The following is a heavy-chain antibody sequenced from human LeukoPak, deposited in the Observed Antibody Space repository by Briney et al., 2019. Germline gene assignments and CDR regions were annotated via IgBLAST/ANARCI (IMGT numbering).Heavy chain of an antibody. CDR3: ARRRDSSGYYRAFDY. Sequence: GESLKISCKGSGYSFSSYWIAWVRQMPGKGLEWMGIISPGGSDTRYSPSFQGQVTISADKSISTAYLQWSSLKASDTAIYYCARRRDSSGYYRAFDYWGQGTLVTVSS. J-gene: IGHJ4*02. V-gene: IGHV5-51*01. CDR1: GYSFSSYW. CDR2: ISPGGSDT. D-gene: IGHD3-22*01.